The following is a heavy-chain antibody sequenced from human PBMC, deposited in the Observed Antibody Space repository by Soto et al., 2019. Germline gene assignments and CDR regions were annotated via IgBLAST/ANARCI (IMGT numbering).Heavy chain of an antibody. V-gene: IGHV3-33*01. D-gene: IGHD1-26*01. CDR1: GFTFNSYA. J-gene: IGHJ4*02. CDR3: AREVGATPFDY. CDR2: IWYDGSNK. Sequence: GGSLRLSCAASGFTFNSYAMHWVRQAPGKGLEWVAVIWYDGSNKYYADSVKGRFSISRDNSKNTLYLQMNSLRAEDTAVFYCAREVGATPFDYWGQGTLVTVSS.